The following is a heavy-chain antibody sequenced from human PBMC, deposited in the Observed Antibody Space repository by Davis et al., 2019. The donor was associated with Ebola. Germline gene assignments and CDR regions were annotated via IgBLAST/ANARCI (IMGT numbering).Heavy chain of an antibody. CDR1: GDSISSDY. V-gene: IGHV4-59*01. D-gene: IGHD2-8*01. CDR3: ARVGDFQGVY. Sequence: PSETLSLTCTVSGDSISSDYWSWIRQPPGKGLEWIGYIYDSGSTNYNPSLKSRVSISVDTSKKQFSLKLSSATAADTAVYYCARVGDFQGVYWGQGILVSVSS. CDR2: IYDSGST. J-gene: IGHJ4*02.